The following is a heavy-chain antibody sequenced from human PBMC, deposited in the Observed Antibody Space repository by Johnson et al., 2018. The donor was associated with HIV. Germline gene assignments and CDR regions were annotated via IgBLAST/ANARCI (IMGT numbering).Heavy chain of an antibody. V-gene: IGHV3-23*04. Sequence: VQLVESGGGVVQPGGSLRLSCAASRFTFSSYAMSWVRQAPGKGLEWVSAISGSGGSTYYADSVKGRFTISRDNSKNTLYLQMGSLRAEDMAVYYCARRVQYDPYGDAFDIWGQGTMVTVAS. CDR1: RFTFSSYA. CDR3: ARRVQYDPYGDAFDI. CDR2: ISGSGGST. J-gene: IGHJ3*02. D-gene: IGHD3-10*01.